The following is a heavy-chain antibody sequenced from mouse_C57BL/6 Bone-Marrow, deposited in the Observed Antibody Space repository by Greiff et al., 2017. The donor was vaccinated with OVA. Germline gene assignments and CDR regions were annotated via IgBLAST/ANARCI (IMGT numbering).Heavy chain of an antibody. CDR1: GYTFTSYW. CDR2: IDPSDSYP. D-gene: IGHD1-1*01. V-gene: IGHV1-69*01. J-gene: IGHJ4*01. Sequence: QVQLQQPGAELVLPGASVKLSCKASGYTFTSYWMHWVKQRPGQGLEWIGEIDPSDSYPNYNQKFKGKSTLTVDKSSSTAYMQLSSLTSEDSAVYYCARSGSNYGGAMDYWGQGTSVTVSS. CDR3: ARSGSNYGGAMDY.